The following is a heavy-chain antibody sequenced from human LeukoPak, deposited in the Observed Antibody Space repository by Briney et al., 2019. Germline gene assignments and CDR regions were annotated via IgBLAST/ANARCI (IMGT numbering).Heavy chain of an antibody. D-gene: IGHD5-18*01. CDR1: GGSISSYY. J-gene: IGHJ4*02. CDR2: IYYSGST. Sequence: SETLSLTCTVSGGSISSYYWSWIRQPPGKGLEWIGYIYYSGSTNYNPSLKSRVTISVDTSKNQFSLKLSSVTAADTAVYYCARNTAGDPNYFDYWGQGTLVTVSS. CDR3: ARNTAGDPNYFDY. V-gene: IGHV4-59*12.